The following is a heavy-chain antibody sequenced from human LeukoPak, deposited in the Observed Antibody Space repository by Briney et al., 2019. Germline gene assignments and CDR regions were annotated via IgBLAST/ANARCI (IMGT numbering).Heavy chain of an antibody. CDR3: ARESYYYDSSGYYLIDY. Sequence: SETLSLTCTVSGGSISSYYWSWIRQPAGKGLEWIGRIYTSGSTNYNPSLKSRVTMSVDTSKNQFSLKLSSVTAADTAVYYCARESYYYDSSGYYLIDYWGQGTLVTVSS. J-gene: IGHJ4*02. V-gene: IGHV4-4*07. CDR1: GGSISSYY. D-gene: IGHD3-22*01. CDR2: IYTSGST.